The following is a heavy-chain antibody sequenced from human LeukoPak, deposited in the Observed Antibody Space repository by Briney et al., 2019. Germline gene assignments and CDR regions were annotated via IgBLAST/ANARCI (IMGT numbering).Heavy chain of an antibody. V-gene: IGHV3-21*01. CDR1: GFTFSSYS. CDR2: ISSSSSYI. Sequence: GGSLRLSCAASGFTFSSYSMNWVRQAPGKGLEWVSAISSSSSYIYYADSVKGRFTISRDNSKNSLYLSMNSLRAEDTAVYYCARDEIVGQQLLRGSGYYFDYWGKGTLVPVSS. CDR3: ARDEIVGQQLLRGSGYYFDY. J-gene: IGHJ4*02. D-gene: IGHD6-6*01.